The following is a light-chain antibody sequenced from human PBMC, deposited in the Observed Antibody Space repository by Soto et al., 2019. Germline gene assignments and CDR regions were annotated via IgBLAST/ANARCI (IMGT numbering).Light chain of an antibody. CDR1: SSDVGGYNY. V-gene: IGLV2-8*01. J-gene: IGLJ3*02. Sequence: QSALTQPPSASGSPGQSVTISCTVTSSDVGGYNYVSWYQQHPGKAPKLMIFEVSKRPSGVPDRFSGSKSGNTASLTVSGLQADDEADYYCSSYAGSNNLMFGGGTQLTVL. CDR3: SSYAGSNNLM. CDR2: EVS.